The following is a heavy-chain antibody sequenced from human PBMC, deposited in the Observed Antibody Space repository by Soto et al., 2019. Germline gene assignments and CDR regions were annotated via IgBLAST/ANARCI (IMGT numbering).Heavy chain of an antibody. J-gene: IGHJ4*02. Sequence: QVQLQQWGAGLLKPSETLSLTCAVYGGSFSGYYWSWIRQPPGKGLEWIGEINHSGSTNYNPSLKSRVTISVDTSKNQFSLKLSSVTAADTAVYYCARGQALVPYDYWGQGTLVTVSS. CDR1: GGSFSGYY. CDR2: INHSGST. D-gene: IGHD6-13*01. V-gene: IGHV4-34*01. CDR3: ARGQALVPYDY.